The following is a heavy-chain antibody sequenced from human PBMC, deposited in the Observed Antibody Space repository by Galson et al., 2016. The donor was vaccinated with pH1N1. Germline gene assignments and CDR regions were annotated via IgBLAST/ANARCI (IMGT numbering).Heavy chain of an antibody. CDR2: MNHSGSS. D-gene: IGHD4-17*01. CDR3: ARGPGDHPHD. V-gene: IGHV4-34*01. Sequence: TLSLTCAVYGESFRGYYWTWIRQSPGKGLEWIGEMNHSGSSNYNPSLKSRVSIYVDTFKNQFSLLVNSVTAADTAVYYCARGPGDHPHDWGQGTLVTVSS. CDR1: GESFRGYY. J-gene: IGHJ4*02.